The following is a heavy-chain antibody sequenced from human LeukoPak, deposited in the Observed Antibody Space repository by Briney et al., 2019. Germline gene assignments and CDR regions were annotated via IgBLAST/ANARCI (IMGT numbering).Heavy chain of an antibody. J-gene: IGHJ4*02. Sequence: SQTLSLTCTVSGGSISSGSYYWSWIRQPPGKGLEWIGEINHSGSTNYNPSLKSRATISVDTSKNQFSLKLSSVTAADTAVYYCARGSRQLAQYGAYYFDYWGQGTLVTVSS. D-gene: IGHD6-6*01. CDR3: ARGSRQLAQYGAYYFDY. V-gene: IGHV4-39*07. CDR2: INHSGST. CDR1: GGSISSGSYY.